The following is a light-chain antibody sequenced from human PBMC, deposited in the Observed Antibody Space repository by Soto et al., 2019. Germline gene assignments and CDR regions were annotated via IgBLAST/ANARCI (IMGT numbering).Light chain of an antibody. J-gene: IGLJ2*01. CDR2: SNN. CDR3: AAWDDSLNGVV. Sequence: QSVLTQAPSTSGTPGQRVTISCSGSSSNIGGNTVNWYQQLPGTAPKPLIYSNNLRTSEVPGRFSGSKSGTSASLAISGLQSEDEADYYCAAWDDSLNGVVFGGGTKLTVL. V-gene: IGLV1-44*01. CDR1: SSNIGGNT.